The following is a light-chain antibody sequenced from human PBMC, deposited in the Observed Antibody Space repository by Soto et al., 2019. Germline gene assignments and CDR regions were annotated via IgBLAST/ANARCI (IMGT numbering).Light chain of an antibody. J-gene: IGKJ2*01. CDR3: QQYNNWPPYT. Sequence: EIVMTQSPATLSVSPGERATLSCRASQSVSSNLAWYQQKPGQAPRLLIYGASTRATGIPARFSGRGSGTEFTLTISSLQSEDFVVYYCQQYNNWPPYTFGQGTKLEIK. CDR1: QSVSSN. CDR2: GAS. V-gene: IGKV3-15*01.